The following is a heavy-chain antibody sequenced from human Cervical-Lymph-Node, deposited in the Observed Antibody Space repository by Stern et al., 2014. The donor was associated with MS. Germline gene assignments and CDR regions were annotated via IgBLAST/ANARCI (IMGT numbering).Heavy chain of an antibody. J-gene: IGHJ4*02. Sequence: QLQLQESGPGLVKPSETLSLTCTVSGGSISSSYWSWIRQPPGQGLEWIGYIYYSGSPNYNPSLKSRVTISVDTSKNQCSLKLSSVTAATTAVYYCGGAHRLWFGEGVYWGQGTLVTVSS. D-gene: IGHD3-10*01. V-gene: IGHV4-59*01. CDR2: IYYSGSP. CDR1: GGSISSSY. CDR3: GGAHRLWFGEGVY.